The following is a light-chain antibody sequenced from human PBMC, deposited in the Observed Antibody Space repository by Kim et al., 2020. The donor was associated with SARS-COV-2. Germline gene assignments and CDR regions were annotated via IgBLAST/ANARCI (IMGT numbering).Light chain of an antibody. Sequence: SASVGDRVTITCRASQSISSWLAWYQQKPGKAPKLLISMASSLESGVPSRFSGSGSGTEFTLTIIGLQPDDFATYFCQQYNYYPYSFAQGTKLEI. V-gene: IGKV1-5*03. CDR1: QSISSW. J-gene: IGKJ2*03. CDR3: QQYNYYPYS. CDR2: MAS.